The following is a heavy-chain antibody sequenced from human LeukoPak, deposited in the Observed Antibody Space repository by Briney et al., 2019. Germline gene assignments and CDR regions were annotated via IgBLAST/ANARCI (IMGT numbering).Heavy chain of an antibody. CDR1: GDSFSYFY. V-gene: IGHV4-59*01. D-gene: IGHD6-13*01. Sequence: SGTLSLTCTVSGDSFSYFYWSWIRQPPGKGLEWIGYVYNSGSTNYNPSLKSRVTISLDTSKNQFSLKLSSVTAADTAVYYCARGVVAAAGRTFDFWGQGTLVTVSS. CDR2: VYNSGST. CDR3: ARGVVAAAGRTFDF. J-gene: IGHJ4*02.